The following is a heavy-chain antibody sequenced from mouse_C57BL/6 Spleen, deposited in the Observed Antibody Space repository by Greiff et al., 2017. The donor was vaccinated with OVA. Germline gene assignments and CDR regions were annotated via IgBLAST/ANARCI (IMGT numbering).Heavy chain of an antibody. V-gene: IGHV5-17*01. CDR2: ISSGSSTI. J-gene: IGHJ2*01. D-gene: IGHD2-1*01. CDR3: ARGDRNLCYFDY. CDR1: GFTFSDYG. Sequence: EVQLVESGGGLVKPGGSLKLSCAASGFTFSDYGMHWVRQAPEKGLEWVAYISSGSSTIYYADTVKGRFTISRANAKNTLFLQMTSLRSEDTAIYYCARGDRNLCYFDYWGQGTTLTVSS.